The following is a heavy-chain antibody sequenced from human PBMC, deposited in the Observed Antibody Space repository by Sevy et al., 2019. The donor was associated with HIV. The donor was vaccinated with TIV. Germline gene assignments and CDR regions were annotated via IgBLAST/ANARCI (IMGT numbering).Heavy chain of an antibody. CDR3: ARVTGTKTEGAAFDI. V-gene: IGHV1-69*13. J-gene: IGHJ3*02. CDR2: IIPIFGTA. D-gene: IGHD1-20*01. Sequence: ASVKVSCKASGGTFSSYAISWVRQAPGQGLEWMGGIIPIFGTANYAQTFQGRVTITADESTGTAYMELSSLRSEDTAVYYCARVTGTKTEGAAFDIWGQGTMVTVSS. CDR1: GGTFSSYA.